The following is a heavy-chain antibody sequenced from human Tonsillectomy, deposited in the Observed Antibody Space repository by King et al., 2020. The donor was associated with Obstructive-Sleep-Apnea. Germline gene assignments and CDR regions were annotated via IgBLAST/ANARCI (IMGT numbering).Heavy chain of an antibody. CDR1: GFTFDDYA. D-gene: IGHD6-19*01. V-gene: IGHV3-9*01. Sequence: VQLVESGGGLVQPGRSLRLSCAASGFTFDDYAMHWVRQAPGKGLEWVSGISWNSGSIGYADSVKGRFTISRDNAKNSLYLQMNSLRAEDTALYYRAKGTLAVAGNRSFSDYWGQGTLVTVSS. CDR2: ISWNSGSI. CDR3: AKGTLAVAGNRSFSDY. J-gene: IGHJ4*02.